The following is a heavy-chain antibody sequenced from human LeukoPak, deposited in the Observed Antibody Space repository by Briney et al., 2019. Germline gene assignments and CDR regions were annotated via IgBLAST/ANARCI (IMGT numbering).Heavy chain of an antibody. J-gene: IGHJ4*02. V-gene: IGHV3-30*18. CDR1: GFTFSSYS. D-gene: IGHD6-13*01. Sequence: GGSLRLSCEASGFTFSSYSMNWVRQAPGKGLEWVAVISYDGSNKYYADSVKGRFTISRDNSKNTLYLQMNSLRAEDTAVYYCAKDLQQRTSYYFDYWGQGTLVTVSS. CDR2: ISYDGSNK. CDR3: AKDLQQRTSYYFDY.